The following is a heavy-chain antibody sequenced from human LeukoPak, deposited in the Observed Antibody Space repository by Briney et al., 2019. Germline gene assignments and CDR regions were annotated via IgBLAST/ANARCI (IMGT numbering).Heavy chain of an antibody. CDR2: IYTSGST. D-gene: IGHD3/OR15-3a*01. J-gene: IGHJ4*02. CDR3: ASRIFGLDY. V-gene: IGHV4-61*02. Sequence: SETLSLTCTVSGGSISSGSYYWSWIRQPAGKGLEWIGRIYTSGSTNYNPSLKSRVTISVDTSKNQFSLKLSSVTAADTAVYYCASRIFGLDYWGQGTLVTVSS. CDR1: GGSISSGSYY.